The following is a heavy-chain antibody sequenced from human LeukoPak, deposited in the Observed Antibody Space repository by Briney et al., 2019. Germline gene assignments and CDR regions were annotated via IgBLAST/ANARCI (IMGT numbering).Heavy chain of an antibody. Sequence: GGSLRLSCAASGFTFSSYSMSWVRQAPGKGLEWVSSISSSSSYIYYADSVKGRFTISRDNAKNSLYLQMNSLRAEDTAVYYCARQTGVYYYDSSGYYSELWYFDLWGRGTLVAVSS. CDR2: ISSSSSYI. V-gene: IGHV3-21*04. D-gene: IGHD3-22*01. J-gene: IGHJ2*01. CDR1: GFTFSSYS. CDR3: ARQTGVYYYDSSGYYSELWYFDL.